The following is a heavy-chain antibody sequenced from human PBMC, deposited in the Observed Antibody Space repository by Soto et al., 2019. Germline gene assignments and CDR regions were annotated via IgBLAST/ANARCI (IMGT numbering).Heavy chain of an antibody. V-gene: IGHV3-30*18. Sequence: QVQLVESGGGVVQPGRSLRLSCAASGFTFSSYGMHWVRQAPGKGLERVAVISYDGSNKYYADSVKGRFTISRDNSKNTLYLQMNSLRAEDTAVYYCAKDFVRRGYDFWSGPLNYWGQGTLVTVSS. J-gene: IGHJ4*02. CDR1: GFTFSSYG. CDR2: ISYDGSNK. CDR3: AKDFVRRGYDFWSGPLNY. D-gene: IGHD3-3*01.